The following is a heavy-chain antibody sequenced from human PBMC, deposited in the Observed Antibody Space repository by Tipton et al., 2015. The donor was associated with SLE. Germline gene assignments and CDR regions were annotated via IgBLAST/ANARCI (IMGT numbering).Heavy chain of an antibody. J-gene: IGHJ4*02. V-gene: IGHV4-61*09. CDR1: GYSISSGSYF. D-gene: IGHD2-8*01. Sequence: TLSLTCTVSGYSISSGSYFWSWIRQPAGKGLEWIGHIYENGGTNYNPSLRSRVTMSVDTSKNQFSLDLTSLTAADTAVYYCARHLCTNGVCPFDYWGQGILVTVSS. CDR2: IYENGGT. CDR3: ARHLCTNGVCPFDY.